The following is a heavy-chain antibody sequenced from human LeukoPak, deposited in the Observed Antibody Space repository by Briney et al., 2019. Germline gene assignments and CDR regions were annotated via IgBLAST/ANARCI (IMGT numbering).Heavy chain of an antibody. D-gene: IGHD3-10*01. CDR3: AKDTNLSYGSGRLNY. CDR2: ISWNSGTI. Sequence: GGSLKLSCAASGFTFDDYAMHWVRQAPGKGLEWVAGISWNSGTIGYGASVKGRFTISRDNAKKSLYLQMNSLRAEDTALYYCAKDTNLSYGSGRLNYWGQGTLVTVSS. V-gene: IGHV3-9*01. CDR1: GFTFDDYA. J-gene: IGHJ4*02.